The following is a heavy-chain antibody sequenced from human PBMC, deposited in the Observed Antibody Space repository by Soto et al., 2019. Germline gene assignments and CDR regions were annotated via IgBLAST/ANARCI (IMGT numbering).Heavy chain of an antibody. D-gene: IGHD2-2*01. V-gene: IGHV5-10-1*01. CDR3: ARHAVGYCSSTSCRYYYGMDV. J-gene: IGHJ6*02. Sequence: GESLKISCKCSGYSLTSYWISWEPQMPGKGPELKAMICPSDSYTNYSPSFQGHVAISADKSISTAYLQWSSLKASDTAMYYCARHAVGYCSSTSCRYYYGMDVWGQGTTVTVSS. CDR2: ICPSDSYT. CDR1: GYSLTSYW.